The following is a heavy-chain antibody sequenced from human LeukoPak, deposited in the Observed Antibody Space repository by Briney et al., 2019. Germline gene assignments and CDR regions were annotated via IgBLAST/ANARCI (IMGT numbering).Heavy chain of an antibody. Sequence: QPGGCLRLSCAASGFTFSSYAMSWVRQAPGKGLEWVSAISGSGGSTYYADSVKGRFTISRDNSKNTLYLQMNSLRAEDTAVYYCAKGFSGGMVRGVTFDYWGQGTLVTVSS. D-gene: IGHD3-10*01. J-gene: IGHJ4*02. V-gene: IGHV3-23*01. CDR3: AKGFSGGMVRGVTFDY. CDR2: ISGSGGST. CDR1: GFTFSSYA.